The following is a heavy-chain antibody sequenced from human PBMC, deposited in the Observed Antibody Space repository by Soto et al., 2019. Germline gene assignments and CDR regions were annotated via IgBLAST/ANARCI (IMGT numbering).Heavy chain of an antibody. CDR2: ISSSSSYI. J-gene: IGHJ4*02. CDR3: ARDRGAQQQLVLFDY. CDR1: GFTFSSYS. Sequence: WGSLRLSCAASGFTFSSYSMNWVRQAPGKGLEWVSSISSSSSYIYYADSVKGRFTISRDNAKNSLYLQMNSLRAEDTAVYYCARDRGAQQQLVLFDYWGQGTLVTVSS. D-gene: IGHD6-13*01. V-gene: IGHV3-21*01.